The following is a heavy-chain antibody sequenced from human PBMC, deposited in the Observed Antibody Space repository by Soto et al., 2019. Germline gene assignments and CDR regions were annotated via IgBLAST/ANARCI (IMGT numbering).Heavy chain of an antibody. V-gene: IGHV3-23*01. J-gene: IGHJ5*02. CDR1: GFTFSSYA. CDR3: ARGVVVPAAIRGPAWFDP. CDR2: ISGSGGST. D-gene: IGHD2-2*02. Sequence: EVQLLESGGGLVQPGGSLRLSCAASGFTFSSYAMSWVRQAPGKGLEWVSAISGSGGSTYYADFVKGRFTISRDNSKNTLYLQMNSLRAEDTAVYYCARGVVVPAAIRGPAWFDPWGQGTLVTVSS.